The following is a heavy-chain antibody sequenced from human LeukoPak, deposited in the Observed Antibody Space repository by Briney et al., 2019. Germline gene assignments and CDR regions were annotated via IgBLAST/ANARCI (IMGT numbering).Heavy chain of an antibody. CDR1: GFSFSGSS. CDR3: VRAEGSSGSSEYFQH. Sequence: GGSLRLSCLASGFSFSGSSMKWVPQAPGKGLERVSHISGSSNDKHYIDSVKGRFTISRDNAKNSLFLQMNSLRAEDTAVYYCVRAEGSSGSSEYFQHWGQGTLVTVSS. D-gene: IGHD5-12*01. V-gene: IGHV3-21*01. J-gene: IGHJ1*01. CDR2: ISGSSNDK.